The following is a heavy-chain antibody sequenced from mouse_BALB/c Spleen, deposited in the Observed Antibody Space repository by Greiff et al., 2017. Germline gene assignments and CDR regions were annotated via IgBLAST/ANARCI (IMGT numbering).Heavy chain of an antibody. D-gene: IGHD2-4*01. CDR3: ARWGITTTPYAMDY. Sequence: VQLQQSGAELVRPGSSVKISCKASGYAFSSYWMNWVKQRPGQGLEWIGQIYPGDGDTNYNGKFEGKATLTADKSSSTAYMQLSSLTSEDSAVYFCARWGITTTPYAMDYWGQGTSVTVSS. CDR2: IYPGDGDT. V-gene: IGHV1-80*01. CDR1: GYAFSSYW. J-gene: IGHJ4*01.